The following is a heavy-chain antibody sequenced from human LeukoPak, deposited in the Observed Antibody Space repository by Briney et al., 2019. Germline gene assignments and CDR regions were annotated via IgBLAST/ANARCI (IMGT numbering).Heavy chain of an antibody. J-gene: IGHJ4*02. CDR2: INPSGGST. D-gene: IGHD4-23*01. CDR3: ATAKFGGNSYFDY. V-gene: IGHV1-46*01. CDR1: GYTFTSYF. Sequence: APVKVSCKASGYTFTSYFIHWVRQAPGQGLEWMGIINPSGGSTNYAQKFQGRVTMTRDTFTSTVYMELSSLRSEDTAVYYCATAKFGGNSYFDYWGQGTLVTVSS.